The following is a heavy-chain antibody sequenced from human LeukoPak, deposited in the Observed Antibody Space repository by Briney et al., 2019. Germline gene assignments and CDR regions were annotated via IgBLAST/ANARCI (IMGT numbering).Heavy chain of an antibody. J-gene: IGHJ6*03. CDR2: INHRGST. CDR3: ARSGAAGHFYYYYMDV. D-gene: IGHD6-13*01. V-gene: IGHV4-34*01. Sequence: SETLSLTCAVYGGSFSGYYWSWIRQPPGKGLEWIGEINHRGSTNYNPSLKSRVTISVDTSKNQFSLKLSSVTAADTAVYYCARSGAAGHFYYYYMDVWGKGTTVTVSS. CDR1: GGSFSGYY.